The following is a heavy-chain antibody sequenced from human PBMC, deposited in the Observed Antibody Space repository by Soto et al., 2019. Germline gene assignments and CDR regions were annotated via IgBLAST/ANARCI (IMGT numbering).Heavy chain of an antibody. V-gene: IGHV4-39*07. CDR2: IYYSEST. J-gene: IGHJ4*02. CDR3: ARERSGGHQDFDY. Sequence: SETLSLTCTVTGDSISSRSYYWGWIRQPPGKGLEWIGSIYYSESTYNNPSLRSRVSMSIDTSKNQFSLKLSSVTAADTAVYYCARERSGGHQDFDYWGQGTLVTVSS. D-gene: IGHD1-26*01. CDR1: GDSISSRSYY.